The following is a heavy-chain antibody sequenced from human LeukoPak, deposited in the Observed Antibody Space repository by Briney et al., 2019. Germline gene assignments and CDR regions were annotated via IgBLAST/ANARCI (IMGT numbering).Heavy chain of an antibody. CDR2: ISYDGSNK. J-gene: IGHJ4*02. CDR1: GFTFSSYG. Sequence: PGRSLRLSCAASGFTFSSYGMHWVRQAPGKGLEWVAVISYDGSNKFYADSVKGRFTISRDNAKKSLYLQMSSLRDEDTAVYYCARTHDYGDYPDYWGQGTLVTVSS. V-gene: IGHV3-30*03. D-gene: IGHD4-17*01. CDR3: ARTHDYGDYPDY.